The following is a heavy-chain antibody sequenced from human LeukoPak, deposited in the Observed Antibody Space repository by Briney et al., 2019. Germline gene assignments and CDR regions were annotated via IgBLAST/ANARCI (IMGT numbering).Heavy chain of an antibody. CDR1: GFTFSNSA. J-gene: IGHJ5*02. Sequence: GGSLRLSCAASGFTFSNSAMSWVRQAPGKGLEWVSAISPTGGNTHYADSVKGRFTISRDNSMNTLYLQMNSLRAEDTAVYYCAKHTIFGVVRSFDPWGQGTLVTVSS. D-gene: IGHD3-3*01. CDR2: ISPTGGNT. CDR3: AKHTIFGVVRSFDP. V-gene: IGHV3-23*01.